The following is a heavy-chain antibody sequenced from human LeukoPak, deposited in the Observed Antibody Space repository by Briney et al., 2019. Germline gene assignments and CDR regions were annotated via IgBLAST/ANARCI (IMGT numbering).Heavy chain of an antibody. CDR3: AKGSYYDSSGSFYFDY. D-gene: IGHD3-22*01. V-gene: IGHV3-23*01. CDR2: ISGSGDNT. Sequence: GGSLRLSCAAFGFTFSSYAMSWVRQAPGKGLEWVSSISGSGDNTYYADSVKGRFTISRGNSKNTLYVQVNSLGTEDTAAYYCAKGSYYDSSGSFYFDYWGQGTLVTVSS. CDR1: GFTFSSYA. J-gene: IGHJ4*02.